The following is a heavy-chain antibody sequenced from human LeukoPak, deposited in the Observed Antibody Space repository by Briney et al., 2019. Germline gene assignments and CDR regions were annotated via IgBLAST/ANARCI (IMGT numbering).Heavy chain of an antibody. Sequence: GGSLRLSCAASGFTFSNYSMSWVRQAPGKGLEWVSSISSSSSYIYYADSVKGRFTISRDNAKNSLYLQMNSLRAEDTAVYYCARANDNYYYYYMDVWGKGTTVTISS. J-gene: IGHJ6*03. V-gene: IGHV3-21*01. CDR1: GFTFSNYS. D-gene: IGHD3-9*01. CDR2: ISSSSSYI. CDR3: ARANDNYYYYYMDV.